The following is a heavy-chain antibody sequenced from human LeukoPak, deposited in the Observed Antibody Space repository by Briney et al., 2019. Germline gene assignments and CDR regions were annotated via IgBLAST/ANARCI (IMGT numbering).Heavy chain of an antibody. Sequence: GGSLRLSCEASGFAFSGFWMSWVRQTPGKGLEWVANIKGDGNDKYYEDSVRGRFTISRDNAKNSLFLQMNSLRAEDTAVYYCARGSTLGNWGRGSLVTVSS. V-gene: IGHV3-7*03. D-gene: IGHD5/OR15-5a*01. J-gene: IGHJ4*02. CDR2: IKGDGNDK. CDR3: ARGSTLGN. CDR1: GFAFSGFW.